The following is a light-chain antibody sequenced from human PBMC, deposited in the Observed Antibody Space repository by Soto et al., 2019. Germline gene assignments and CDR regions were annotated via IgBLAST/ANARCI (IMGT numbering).Light chain of an antibody. CDR1: QSVSSSF. Sequence: EIVLTQAPGTLSLSPGERATLSCMASQSVSSSFLAWDQQQPGQAPKVHIYGASTRATGIPDRFSGSGSGTDLTLTISRLEPEDFAGYYCQQYESSRRVGEATKVEMK. CDR2: GAS. J-gene: IGKJ1*01. V-gene: IGKV3-20*01. CDR3: QQYESSRR.